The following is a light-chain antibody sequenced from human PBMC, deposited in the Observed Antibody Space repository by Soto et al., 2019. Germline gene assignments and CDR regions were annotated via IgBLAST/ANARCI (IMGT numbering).Light chain of an antibody. Sequence: DLQLTQSPSVLSAAVGDRVTITCRASQGISSYLAWYQQKPGKAPKLLIYAASTLQSGVPSRFSGSGSGTEFTLTISSLQPEDCATYYCQQLNSYPLTFGGGTKLEIK. V-gene: IGKV1-9*01. CDR3: QQLNSYPLT. J-gene: IGKJ4*01. CDR2: AAS. CDR1: QGISSY.